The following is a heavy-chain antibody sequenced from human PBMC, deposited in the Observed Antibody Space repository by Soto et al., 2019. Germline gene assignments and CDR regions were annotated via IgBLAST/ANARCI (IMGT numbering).Heavy chain of an antibody. Sequence: EVQLVESGGGLVQPGGSLRLSCAALGFTVSSDYMSWVRQAPGKGLEWVSVIYSGGRTYYADSVKGRFTISRDNSKNTLYHQMNSLRVEDTAVYYCGIPGGVWSGSYPDDYWGQGTLVTVS. CDR2: IYSGGRT. V-gene: IGHV3-66*01. D-gene: IGHD3-3*01. J-gene: IGHJ4*02. CDR1: GFTVSSDY. CDR3: GIPGGVWSGSYPDDY.